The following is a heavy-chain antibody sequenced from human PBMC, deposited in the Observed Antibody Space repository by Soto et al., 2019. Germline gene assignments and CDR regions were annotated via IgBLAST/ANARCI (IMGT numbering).Heavy chain of an antibody. Sequence: QVQLQESGPGLVKPSQTLSLTCTVSGGSINSGYCWSWIRQHPGKGLEWIGYIYYSGSANYNPSLKGRVTTSVDTSTNQFSLKLSAVTAADPAVYYCASLFNYYDSSGYAEYYFDHWGQGTLVTVSS. CDR2: IYYSGSA. CDR3: ASLFNYYDSSGYAEYYFDH. J-gene: IGHJ4*02. CDR1: GGSINSGYC. V-gene: IGHV4-31*03. D-gene: IGHD3-22*01.